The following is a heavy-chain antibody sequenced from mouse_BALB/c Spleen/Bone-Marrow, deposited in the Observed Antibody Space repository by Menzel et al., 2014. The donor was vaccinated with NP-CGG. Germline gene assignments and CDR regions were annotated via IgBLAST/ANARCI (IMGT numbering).Heavy chain of an antibody. CDR1: GYTFINYW. CDR2: INPSTAYT. V-gene: IGHV1-7*01. J-gene: IGHJ4*01. D-gene: IGHD2-1*01. CDR3: ARGNYEAMDY. Sequence: VQLQQSGAELAKPGASVKMSCKASGYTFINYWIHWVKQRPGQGLEWIGYINPSTAYTAYNQKFQDKTTLTAGKSSSTACMQLSSLTSEDSAVYYCARGNYEAMDYWGQGTSVTVSS.